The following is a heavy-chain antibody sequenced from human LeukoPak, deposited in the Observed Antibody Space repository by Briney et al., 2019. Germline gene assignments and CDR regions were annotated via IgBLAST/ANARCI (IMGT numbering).Heavy chain of an antibody. V-gene: IGHV6-1*01. CDR1: EDSVSSNSAA. D-gene: IGHD6-19*01. Sequence: SQTLSLTCAISEDSVSSNSAAWNWIRQSPSRGLEWLGRTYYRSKWYNDYAVSVKSRITINPDTSKNQFSLQLNSVTPEDTAVYYCARDFGTTGWHTFDYWGQGTLVTVSS. J-gene: IGHJ4*02. CDR3: ARDFGTTGWHTFDY. CDR2: TYYRSKWYN.